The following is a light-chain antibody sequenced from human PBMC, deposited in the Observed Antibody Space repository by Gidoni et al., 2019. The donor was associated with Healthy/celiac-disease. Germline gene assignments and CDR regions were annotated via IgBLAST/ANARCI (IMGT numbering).Light chain of an antibody. CDR2: GAS. J-gene: IGKJ3*01. Sequence: EIVLTQSAGTLSLSPGERATLSCRASQSVSSSYLAWYQQKPGQAPRLLIYGASSRATGIPDRFSGSGSGTDFTLTISRLDPADFAVYSCQQYGSSLFTFGPGTKVDIK. CDR3: QQYGSSLFT. V-gene: IGKV3-20*01. CDR1: QSVSSSY.